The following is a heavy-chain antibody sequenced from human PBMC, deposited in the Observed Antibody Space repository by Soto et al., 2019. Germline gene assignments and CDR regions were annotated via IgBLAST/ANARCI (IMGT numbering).Heavy chain of an antibody. CDR2: FDPEDGET. D-gene: IGHD1-7*01. CDR3: ARGPNWNYGFDYFFDYYYYMDV. Sequence: ASVKVSCKVSGYTLTELSMHWVRQAPGKGLEWMGGFDPEDGETIYAQKFQGRVTMTADTSTDTAYMELSSLRSEDTAVYYCARGPNWNYGFDYFFDYYYYMDVWGKGTTVTVSS. J-gene: IGHJ6*03. CDR1: GYTLTELS. V-gene: IGHV1-24*01.